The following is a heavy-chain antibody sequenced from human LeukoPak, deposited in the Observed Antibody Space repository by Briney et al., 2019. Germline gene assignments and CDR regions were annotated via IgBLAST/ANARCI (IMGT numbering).Heavy chain of an antibody. CDR3: ARDACSGGSCYSGHAFDI. Sequence: GRSLRLSCAASGFTFSSYAMHWVRQAPGKGLEWVAVISYDGSNKYYADSVKGRFTISRDNSKNTLYLQMNSLRAEDTAVYYCARDACSGGSCYSGHAFDIWGQGTMVTVSS. J-gene: IGHJ3*02. CDR2: ISYDGSNK. V-gene: IGHV3-30-3*01. D-gene: IGHD2-15*01. CDR1: GFTFSSYA.